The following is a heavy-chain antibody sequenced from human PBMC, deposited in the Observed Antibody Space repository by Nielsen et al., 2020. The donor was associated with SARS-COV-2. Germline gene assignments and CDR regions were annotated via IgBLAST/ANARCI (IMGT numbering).Heavy chain of an antibody. J-gene: IGHJ5*02. CDR3: ARGTNLRDCRSVTCYWFDP. CDR2: ISYDGSNK. Sequence: GGSLRLSCAASGFTFSSYGMHWVRQAPGKGLEWVAVISYDGSNKYYADSVKGRFTISRDNSKNTLYLQMNSLRAEDTAVYYCARGTNLRDCRSVTCYWFDPWGQGTLVTVSS. D-gene: IGHD2-2*01. V-gene: IGHV3-30*03. CDR1: GFTFSSYG.